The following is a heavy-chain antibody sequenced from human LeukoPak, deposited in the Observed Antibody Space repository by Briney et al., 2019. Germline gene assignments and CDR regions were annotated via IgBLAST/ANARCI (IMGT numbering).Heavy chain of an antibody. CDR2: INSDGRST. D-gene: IGHD3-22*01. V-gene: IGHV3-74*01. CDR3: ARAGDSSGYVGRGYI. J-gene: IGHJ3*02. CDR1: GFTFIRHW. Sequence: PGGSLRLSCAGSGFTFIRHWMHWVRQAPGKGLVWVSRINSDGRSTSYADCVKGRFTISRDNAKNTLYLQMNSLRAEDTAVYYCARAGDSSGYVGRGYIWGQGTMVTVSS.